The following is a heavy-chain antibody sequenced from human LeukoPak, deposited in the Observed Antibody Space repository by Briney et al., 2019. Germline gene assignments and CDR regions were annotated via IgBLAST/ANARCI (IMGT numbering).Heavy chain of an antibody. V-gene: IGHV4-34*01. CDR2: INHSGST. J-gene: IGHJ5*02. Sequence: SETLSLTCAVSGESFSGNFWTWIRQPPGKGLEWIGEINHSGSTNYNPSPKSRVTISVDTSKNQFSLKLSSVTAADTAVYYCARGRDYYDSSGYYSQSYNWFDPWGQGTLVTVSS. CDR1: GESFSGNF. CDR3: ARGRDYYDSSGYYSQSYNWFDP. D-gene: IGHD3-22*01.